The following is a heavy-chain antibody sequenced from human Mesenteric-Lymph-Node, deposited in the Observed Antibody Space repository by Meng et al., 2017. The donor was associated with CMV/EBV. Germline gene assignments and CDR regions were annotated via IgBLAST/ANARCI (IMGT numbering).Heavy chain of an antibody. V-gene: IGHV3-48*04. CDR2: IGTGSTK. J-gene: IGHJ3*02. Sequence: GESLKISCAASGFSLSIYSMNWVRQAPGKGLEWVAYIGTGSTKYYADSLEGRFTVSRDDAKNSLYLQMNSLRAEDTAVYYCARNPNSGSYRDAFDIWGQGTMVTVSS. CDR1: GFSLSIYS. CDR3: ARNPNSGSYRDAFDI. D-gene: IGHD1-26*01.